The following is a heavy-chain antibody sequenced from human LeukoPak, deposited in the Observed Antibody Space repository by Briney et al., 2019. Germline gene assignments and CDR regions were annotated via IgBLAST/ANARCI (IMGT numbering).Heavy chain of an antibody. V-gene: IGHV3-48*01. D-gene: IGHD2-2*01. CDR3: ARDEEEGYCSSTNCYPQYFQH. J-gene: IGHJ1*01. CDR1: GFTFSSYS. CDR2: IDARSGIT. Sequence: GGSLRLSCAASGFTFSSYSMNWVRQALGKGPEWVSYIDARSGITYYADSVQGRFTLSRDNARESVFLQMDSLRVDDTAVYYCARDEEEGYCSSTNCYPQYFQHWGRGTLVTVSS.